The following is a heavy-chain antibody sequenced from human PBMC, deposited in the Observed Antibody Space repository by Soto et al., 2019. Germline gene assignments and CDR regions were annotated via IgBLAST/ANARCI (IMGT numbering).Heavy chain of an antibody. V-gene: IGHV1-69*12. CDR3: GVCGSGNYYYGMDV. J-gene: IGHJ6*02. D-gene: IGHD2-8*01. CDR1: GGTFSSYA. CDR2: IIPIFGTA. Sequence: QVQLVQSGSEVKKPGSSVKVSCKASGGTFSSYAISWVRQAPGQGLGWMGGIIPIFGTANYAQKFQGRVTITADESTSTASMELSRLRSEDTAVYYCGVCGSGNYYYGMDVWGQGTTVTVSS.